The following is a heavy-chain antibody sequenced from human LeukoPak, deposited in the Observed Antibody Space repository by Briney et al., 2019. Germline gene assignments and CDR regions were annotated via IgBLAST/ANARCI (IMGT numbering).Heavy chain of an antibody. CDR3: ARGNYDILTGYYIFDY. CDR1: GYTFTGYY. CDR2: INPNSGGT. J-gene: IGHJ4*02. Sequence: GASVKVSCKASGYTFTGYYMHWVRQAPGRGLEWMGWINPNSGGTNYAQKFQGRVTMTRDTSISTAYMELSRLRSDDTAVYYCARGNYDILTGYYIFDYWGQGTLVTVSS. D-gene: IGHD3-9*01. V-gene: IGHV1-2*02.